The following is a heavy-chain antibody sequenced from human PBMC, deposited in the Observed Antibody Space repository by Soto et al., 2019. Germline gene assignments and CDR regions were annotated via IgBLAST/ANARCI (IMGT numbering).Heavy chain of an antibody. J-gene: IGHJ4*02. V-gene: IGHV4-31*02. Sequence: TLSLTCTVSGGSISSGCYYWSWIRQHPGKGLEWIGYIYYTGSAYYNPSLKSRLTISVDTSNNQFSLKLSSVTAEDTAVYYCAREAYYYDSSGYFSKYFDSWGQGTLVTVS. CDR1: GGSISSGCYY. D-gene: IGHD3-22*01. CDR2: IYYTGSA. CDR3: AREAYYYDSSGYFSKYFDS.